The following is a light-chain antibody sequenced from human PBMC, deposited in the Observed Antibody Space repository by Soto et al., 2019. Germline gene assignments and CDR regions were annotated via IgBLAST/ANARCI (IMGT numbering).Light chain of an antibody. CDR2: DVS. J-gene: IGLJ3*02. Sequence: QSVLTQPASVSGSPGQSITISCTGTSSDVGGYNYVSWYQQHPGKAPKLMIYDVSNRPSGVSNRFSGSKSGNTASLTISGLQAEDEADYYCSSYTSSSTWVFGGETKRTVL. CDR1: SSDVGGYNY. V-gene: IGLV2-14*01. CDR3: SSYTSSSTWV.